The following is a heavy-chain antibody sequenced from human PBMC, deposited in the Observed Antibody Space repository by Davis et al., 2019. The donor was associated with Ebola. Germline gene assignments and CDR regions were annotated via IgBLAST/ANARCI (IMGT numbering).Heavy chain of an antibody. CDR3: AKGGSEVRLYYYFDY. Sequence: GESLKISCTASGFTFNLYTMSWVRQAPGKGLEWVANIKQDGSEKYYVQSVKGRFTISRDNSKNTLYLQMNSLRAEDTAVYYCAKGGSEVRLYYYFDYWGQGTLVTVSS. V-gene: IGHV3-7*03. CDR2: IKQDGSEK. D-gene: IGHD3-16*02. J-gene: IGHJ4*02. CDR1: GFTFNLYT.